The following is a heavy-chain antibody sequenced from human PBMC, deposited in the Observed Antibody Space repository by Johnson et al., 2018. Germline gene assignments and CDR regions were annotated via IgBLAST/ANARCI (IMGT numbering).Heavy chain of an antibody. V-gene: IGHV1-69*01. CDR3: ARDHDRTYTTLHYYYGLDV. Sequence: QVQLVESGAEVKKPGSSVKLSCKVSGGTFNIFGISWVRQAPGQGLEWMGHIIPVFNTTNYARQFQDRVTFTADESTTTVYMELRSRKSDDTAIYYCARDHDRTYTTLHYYYGLDVWGQGTPVTISS. CDR1: GGTFNIFG. J-gene: IGHJ6*02. CDR2: IIPVFNTT. D-gene: IGHD1-1*01.